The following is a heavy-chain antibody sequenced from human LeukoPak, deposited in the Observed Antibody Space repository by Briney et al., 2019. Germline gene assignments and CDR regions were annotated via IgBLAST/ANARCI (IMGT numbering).Heavy chain of an antibody. D-gene: IGHD6-13*01. J-gene: IGHJ4*02. Sequence: PGGSLRLSCAASGFTSSSYGMHWVRQAPGQGLEWMAVIWYDGINKYYADSVKGRFTISRDNSKNTLHLQMNGLRAEDTAVYYCARDPSQQLVRIGLVDYWGRGTLVAVSS. V-gene: IGHV3-33*01. CDR1: GFTSSSYG. CDR2: IWYDGINK. CDR3: ARDPSQQLVRIGLVDY.